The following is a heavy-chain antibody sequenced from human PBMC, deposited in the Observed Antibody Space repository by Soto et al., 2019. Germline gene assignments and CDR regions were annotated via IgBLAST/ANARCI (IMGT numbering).Heavy chain of an antibody. D-gene: IGHD3-10*01. CDR1: GFTFSNYG. Sequence: QVQLVESGGGVVQPGGSLRLFCAASGFTFSNYGMHWVRQAPGKGLEWVAVISYDGSNKYYADSVKGRFTISRDNSKNTLYLQINSLTTEDTAVYYCARDWVWFGAHPIDYWGQGTLVTVSS. V-gene: IGHV3-30*03. J-gene: IGHJ4*02. CDR2: ISYDGSNK. CDR3: ARDWVWFGAHPIDY.